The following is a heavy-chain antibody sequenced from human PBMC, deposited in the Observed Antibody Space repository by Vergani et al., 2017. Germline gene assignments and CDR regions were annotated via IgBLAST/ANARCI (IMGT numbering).Heavy chain of an antibody. V-gene: IGHV3-30*04. CDR1: GFTFSSYA. CDR2: ISYDGSNK. CDR3: AREMADYYMDV. D-gene: IGHD5-24*01. J-gene: IGHJ6*03. Sequence: QVQLVESGGGVVQPGRSLRLSCAASGFTFSSYAMHWVRQAPGKGLEWVAVISYDGSNKYYADSVKGRFTISRDNSKNTLYLQVNSLRAEDTAVYYCAREMADYYMDVWGKGTTVTVSS.